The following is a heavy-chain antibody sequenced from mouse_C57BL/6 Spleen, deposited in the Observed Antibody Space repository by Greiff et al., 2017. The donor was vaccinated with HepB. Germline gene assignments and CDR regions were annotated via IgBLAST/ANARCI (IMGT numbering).Heavy chain of an antibody. V-gene: IGHV1-82*01. CDR2: IYPGDGDT. J-gene: IGHJ4*01. CDR1: GYAFSSSW. CDR3: ARKGASFYAMDY. Sequence: VKLMESGPELVKPGASVKISCKASGYAFSSSWMNWVKQRPGKGLEWIGRIYPGDGDTNYNGKFKGKATLTADKSSSTAYMQLSSLTSEDSAVYFCARKGASFYAMDYWGQGTSVTVSS.